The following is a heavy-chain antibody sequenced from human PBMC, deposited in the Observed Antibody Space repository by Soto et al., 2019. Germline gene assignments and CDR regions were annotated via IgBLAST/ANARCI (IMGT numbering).Heavy chain of an antibody. J-gene: IGHJ4*02. CDR3: ARSDCSGGSCYSPIAPLFDY. CDR1: GGTFGSYA. CDR2: IIPIFGTA. D-gene: IGHD2-15*01. Sequence: GASVKVSCKASGGTFGSYASSWVRQAPGQGLEWMGGIIPIFGTANYAQKFQGRVTITADESTSTAYMELSSLRSEDTAVYYCARSDCSGGSCYSPIAPLFDYWGQGTLVTVSS. V-gene: IGHV1-69*13.